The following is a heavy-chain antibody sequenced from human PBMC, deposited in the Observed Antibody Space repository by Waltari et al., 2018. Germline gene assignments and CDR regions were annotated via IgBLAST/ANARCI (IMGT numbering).Heavy chain of an antibody. D-gene: IGHD1-7*01. V-gene: IGHV3-74*01. Sequence: DVQVVESGGGLVRPGGSLRLSCIGSGFNFSNYFIPWSRQAPGAGPVWVARINNDGSIVNDADSVKGRFSISRDNAKSTVYLQMNNLRGEDTALYHCLNYDFDSWGQGTLVTVSS. CDR2: INNDGSIV. CDR3: LNYDFDS. CDR1: GFNFSNYF. J-gene: IGHJ4*02.